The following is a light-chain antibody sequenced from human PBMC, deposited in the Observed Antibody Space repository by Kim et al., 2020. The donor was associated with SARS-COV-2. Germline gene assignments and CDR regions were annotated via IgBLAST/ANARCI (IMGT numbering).Light chain of an antibody. CDR3: NSRDSSGNHLGVV. J-gene: IGLJ2*01. CDR1: SLRSSY. CDR2: GKD. Sequence: SSELTQDPAVSVALGQTVRLTCQGDSLRSSYASWYQQKPGQAPILVIYGKDNRPSGIPDRFSGSSSGNTASLTITGAQAEDEADYYCNSRDSSGNHLGVVFGGGTKVTVL. V-gene: IGLV3-19*01.